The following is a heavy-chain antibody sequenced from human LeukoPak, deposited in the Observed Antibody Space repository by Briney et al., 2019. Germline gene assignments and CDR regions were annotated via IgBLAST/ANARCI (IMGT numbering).Heavy chain of an antibody. V-gene: IGHV1-2*02. D-gene: IGHD3-22*01. CDR3: ARGLYYYDSSGYSY. CDR1: VYTFTGYY. CDR2: INPNSGGA. Sequence: ASVKVSCKASVYTFTGYYMHWVRQAPGRGLEWIGWINPNSGGAKSAQKFQGRVTMTRETSISTAYMELSRLRSDDTAVYYCARGLYYYDSSGYSYWGQGTLVTVSS. J-gene: IGHJ4*02.